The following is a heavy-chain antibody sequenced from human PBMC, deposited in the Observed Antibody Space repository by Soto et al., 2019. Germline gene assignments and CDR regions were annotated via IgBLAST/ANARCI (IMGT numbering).Heavy chain of an antibody. D-gene: IGHD2-2*01. V-gene: IGHV3-23*01. CDR1: GFTFNSYA. CDR2: IGTDGNT. Sequence: GGSLRLSCAASGFTFNSYAMNWVRQAPGKGLAWVSAIGTDGNTYYANSVKGRFTIPRDNSRTTLYLQMNSLRVEDTALYYYVRKYPGTRPFDYWGQGTLVTVSS. CDR3: VRKYPGTRPFDY. J-gene: IGHJ4*01.